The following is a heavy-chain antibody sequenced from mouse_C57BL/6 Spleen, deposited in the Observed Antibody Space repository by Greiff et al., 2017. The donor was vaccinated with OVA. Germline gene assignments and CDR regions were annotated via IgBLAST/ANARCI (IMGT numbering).Heavy chain of an antibody. J-gene: IGHJ3*01. CDR1: GYTFTDYY. Sequence: EVQLQQSGPELVKPGASVKISCKASGYTFTDYYMNWVKQSHGKSLEWIGDINPNNGGTSYNQKFKGKATLTVDKSSSTAYMELRSLTSEDSAVYYCASYYDYPWFAYWGQGTLVTVSA. V-gene: IGHV1-26*01. D-gene: IGHD2-4*01. CDR3: ASYYDYPWFAY. CDR2: INPNNGGT.